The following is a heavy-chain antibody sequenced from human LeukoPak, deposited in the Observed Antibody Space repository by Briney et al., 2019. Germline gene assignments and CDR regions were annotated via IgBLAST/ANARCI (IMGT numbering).Heavy chain of an antibody. CDR2: IYTSGST. D-gene: IGHD2-8*01. Sequence: SSETLSLTCTVSGGSISNGSYYWSWIRQPAGKGLEWIGRIYTSGSTNYNPSLKSRVTISVDTSKNQFSLKLSSVTAADTAVYYCAREGPAYCTLDYWGQGTLVTVSS. CDR3: AREGPAYCTLDY. J-gene: IGHJ4*02. CDR1: GGSISNGSYY. V-gene: IGHV4-61*02.